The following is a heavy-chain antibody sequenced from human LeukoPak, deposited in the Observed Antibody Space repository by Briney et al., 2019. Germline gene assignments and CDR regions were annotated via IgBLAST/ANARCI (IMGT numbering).Heavy chain of an antibody. CDR1: GFIFSTYW. CDR2: ISGSGRTT. Sequence: GGSLRLSCTGSGFIFSTYWMHWVRQAPGKGLVWVSDISGSGRTTYYADSVKGRFTISRDNSKNTLYLQMNSLRAEDTTVFYCARGGGYCTGPSCYTFDHWGQGTLVTVSS. V-gene: IGHV3-48*01. J-gene: IGHJ4*02. CDR3: ARGGGYCTGPSCYTFDH. D-gene: IGHD2-2*02.